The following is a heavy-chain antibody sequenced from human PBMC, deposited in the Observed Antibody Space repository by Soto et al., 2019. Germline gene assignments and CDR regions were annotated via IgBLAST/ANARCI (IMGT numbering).Heavy chain of an antibody. CDR1: GGTFSSYT. J-gene: IGHJ3*02. D-gene: IGHD2-21*02. CDR2: IIPILGIA. V-gene: IGHV1-69*02. CDR3: AKNPWYSYWPIALDI. Sequence: SVKVSCKASGGTFSSYTISWVRQAPGQGLEWMGRIIPILGIANYAQKFQGRVTITADKSTSTAYRELSILRSEDTAVYYCAKNPWYSYWPIALDIWGQGTMVTVSS.